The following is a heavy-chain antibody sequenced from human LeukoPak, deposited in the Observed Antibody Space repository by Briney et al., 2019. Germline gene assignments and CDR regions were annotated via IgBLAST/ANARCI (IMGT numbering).Heavy chain of an antibody. CDR3: TRGSGWYFY. J-gene: IGHJ4*02. CDR1: GASTSGYY. D-gene: IGHD6-19*01. V-gene: IGHV4-59*08. Sequence: PSETLSLTCNVSGASTSGYYWSWIRQSPGKGLEWIGYIYYLGSTNYNPSLTGRVAISIDTSNQLSLKLSSVTAADTAVYYCTRGSGWYFYWGQGILVTVSS. CDR2: IYYLGST.